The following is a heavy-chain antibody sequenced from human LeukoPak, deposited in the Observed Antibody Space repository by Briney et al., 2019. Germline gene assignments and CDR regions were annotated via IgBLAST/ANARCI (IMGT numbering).Heavy chain of an antibody. CDR3: ARDLRLDYGDYGLDYFDY. CDR2: IYTSGST. D-gene: IGHD4-17*01. Sequence: PSETLSLTCTVSGGSISSYYWSWIRQPAGKGLEWIGRIYTSGSTNYNPSLKSRVTMSVDTSRNQFSLKLSSVTAADTAVYYCARDLRLDYGDYGLDYFDYWGQGTLVTVSS. CDR1: GGSISSYY. J-gene: IGHJ4*02. V-gene: IGHV4-4*07.